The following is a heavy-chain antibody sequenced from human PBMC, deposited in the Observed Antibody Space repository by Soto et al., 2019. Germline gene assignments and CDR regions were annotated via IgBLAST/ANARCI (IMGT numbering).Heavy chain of an antibody. CDR3: ARDPFGSSGQSYYYYGMDV. D-gene: IGHD6-6*01. J-gene: IGHJ6*02. CDR1: GGTFSSYA. Sequence: SVKVSCKASGGTFSSYAISWVLQAPGQGLEWMGGIIPIFGTANYAQKFQGRVTITADESTSTAYMELSSLRSEDTAVYYCARDPFGSSGQSYYYYGMDVWGQGTTVTV. V-gene: IGHV1-69*13. CDR2: IIPIFGTA.